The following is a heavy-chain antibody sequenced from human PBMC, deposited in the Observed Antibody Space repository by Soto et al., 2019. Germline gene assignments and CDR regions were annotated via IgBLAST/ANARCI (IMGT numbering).Heavy chain of an antibody. CDR1: GFTFSSYG. CDR2: ISYDGSNK. CDR3: AKELAEQWLEYYGMDV. J-gene: IGHJ6*02. D-gene: IGHD6-19*01. V-gene: IGHV3-30*18. Sequence: QVQLVESGGGVVQPGRSLRLSCAASGFTFSSYGMHWVRQAPGKGLEWVAVISYDGSNKYYADSVKGRFTISRDNSKNTLYLQRNSLRAEDTAVYYCAKELAEQWLEYYGMDVWGQGTTVTVSS.